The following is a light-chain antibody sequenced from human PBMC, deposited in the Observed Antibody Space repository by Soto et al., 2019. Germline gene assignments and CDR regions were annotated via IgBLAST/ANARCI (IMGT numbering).Light chain of an antibody. V-gene: IGKV1-39*01. CDR1: QTISRN. CDR2: AAS. CDR3: QQSYDTPLT. Sequence: DIQMTQSPVSLSASVGDRVTITCRASQTISRNLNWYQQKPGKASKLLIFAASSLQSGVPLRFSGSGSGTDFTLTISSLQPEDFATYYCQQSYDTPLTFGGGTKVEIK. J-gene: IGKJ4*01.